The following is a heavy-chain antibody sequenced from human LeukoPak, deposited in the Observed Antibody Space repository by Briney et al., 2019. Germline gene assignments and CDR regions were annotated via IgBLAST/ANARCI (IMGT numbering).Heavy chain of an antibody. CDR3: ARDPTYVIAAGGAFDI. Sequence: GGSLRLSCAASGFTFSSYSMNWVRQAPGKGLEWVSYISSSSTIYYADSVKGRFTISRDNAKNSLYLQMNSLRAEDTAVYYCARDPTYVIAAGGAFDIWGQGTMVTVSS. D-gene: IGHD6-13*01. J-gene: IGHJ3*02. V-gene: IGHV3-48*01. CDR1: GFTFSSYS. CDR2: ISSSSTI.